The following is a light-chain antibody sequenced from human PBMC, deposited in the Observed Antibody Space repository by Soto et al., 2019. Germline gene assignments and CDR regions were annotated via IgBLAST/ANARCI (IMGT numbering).Light chain of an antibody. J-gene: IGLJ1*01. V-gene: IGLV2-14*03. CDR2: EVR. Sequence: QSVLTQPASVSGSPGQSITISCTRTSSDVGAYDFVSWYQQHPDKAPKLMIYEVRGRPAGVSNRFSGSKSFNTATLTISGLQAEDEADYYCSSHTTRNTRVFGTGTKVTVL. CDR3: SSHTTRNTRV. CDR1: SSDVGAYDF.